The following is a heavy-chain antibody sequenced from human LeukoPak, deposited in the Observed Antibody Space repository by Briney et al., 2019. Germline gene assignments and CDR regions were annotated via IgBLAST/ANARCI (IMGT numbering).Heavy chain of an antibody. CDR2: IYYSGST. CDR3: ARHYTGRWYYDSSGPLYYFDY. J-gene: IGHJ4*02. D-gene: IGHD3-22*01. Sequence: PSETLSLTCAVAGGSISSYYWSWIRQPPGKGLEWIGYIYYSGSTNYNPSLKSRVTISVDTSKNQFSLKLSSVTAADTAVYYCARHYTGRWYYDSSGPLYYFDYWGQGTLVTVSS. V-gene: IGHV4-59*08. CDR1: GGSISSYY.